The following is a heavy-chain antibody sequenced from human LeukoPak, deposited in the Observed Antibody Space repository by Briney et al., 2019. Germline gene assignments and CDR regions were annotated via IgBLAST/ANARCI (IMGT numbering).Heavy chain of an antibody. Sequence: GGSLRLSCAASGFTFSSYSMNWVRQAPGKGLEWVSYISSSSSTIYYADSVKGRFTISRDNAKNSLYLQMNSLRAEDTAVYYCARGDKTYYDFWSGYPNYYYYYMDVWGKGTTVTVSS. CDR3: ARGDKTYYDFWSGYPNYYYYYMDV. CDR2: ISSSSSTI. J-gene: IGHJ6*03. D-gene: IGHD3-3*01. CDR1: GFTFSSYS. V-gene: IGHV3-48*01.